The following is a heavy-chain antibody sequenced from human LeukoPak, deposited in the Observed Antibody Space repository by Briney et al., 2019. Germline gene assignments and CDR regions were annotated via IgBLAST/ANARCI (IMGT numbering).Heavy chain of an antibody. J-gene: IGHJ5*02. CDR1: GYTFTSYA. CDR2: INTNTGNP. V-gene: IGHV7-4-1*02. Sequence: SVKVSCKASGYTFTSYAMNWVRQAPGQGLEWMGWINTNTGNPTYAQGFTGRFVFSLDTSVSTAYLQISSLKAEDTAVYYCARDGSGTIAADWFDPWGQGTLVTVSS. CDR3: ARDGSGTIAADWFDP. D-gene: IGHD6-25*01.